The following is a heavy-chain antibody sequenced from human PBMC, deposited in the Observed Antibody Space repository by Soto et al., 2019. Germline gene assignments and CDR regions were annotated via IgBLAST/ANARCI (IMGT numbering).Heavy chain of an antibody. Sequence: ASVKVSCKASGYSFTDYHIHSVRQAPGQGLEWLGRINPKSGGTSTAQKFQGWVTMTRDRSISTVYMELTRLRSDGTAVYFCARGHSTDCSNGVCSLFYNHEMDVWGQGTTVTVSS. D-gene: IGHD2-8*01. V-gene: IGHV1-2*04. CDR1: GYSFTDYH. J-gene: IGHJ6*02. CDR2: INPKSGGT. CDR3: ARGHSTDCSNGVCSLFYNHEMDV.